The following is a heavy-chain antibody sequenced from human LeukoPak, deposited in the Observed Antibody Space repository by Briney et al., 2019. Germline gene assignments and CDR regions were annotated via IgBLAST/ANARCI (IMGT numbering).Heavy chain of an antibody. J-gene: IGHJ3*02. CDR1: GGSISSSSYY. D-gene: IGHD6-19*01. V-gene: IGHV4-39*01. CDR3: ARHVGWSHAFDI. Sequence: SETLSLTCTVSGGSISSSSYYWGWIRQPPGKGLEWIGSIYYSGSTYYNPSLRSRVTISVDTSKNQFSLKLSSVTAADTAVYYCARHVGWSHAFDIWGQGTMVTVSS. CDR2: IYYSGST.